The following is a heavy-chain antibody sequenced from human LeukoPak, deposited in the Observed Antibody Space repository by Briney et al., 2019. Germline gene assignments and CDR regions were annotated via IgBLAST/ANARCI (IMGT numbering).Heavy chain of an antibody. CDR1: GGSITNHF. J-gene: IGHJ4*02. D-gene: IGHD6-19*01. CDR2: INYIGST. V-gene: IGHV4-59*11. Sequence: PSETLSLTCTVSGGSITNHFWSWLRQPPGKGLEWIGYINYIGSTNYNPSLKSRVTISVDTSKNQFSLKLTSVTAADTAVYYCARKSVAGTLFDYWGQGTLVTVSS. CDR3: ARKSVAGTLFDY.